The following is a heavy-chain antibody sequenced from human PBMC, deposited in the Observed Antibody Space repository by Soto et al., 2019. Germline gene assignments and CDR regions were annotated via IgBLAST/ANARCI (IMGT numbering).Heavy chain of an antibody. J-gene: IGHJ4*02. CDR3: ATDRSLPAAYGLWDY. D-gene: IGHD2-2*01. V-gene: IGHV3-23*01. CDR2: ISGSGGDT. Sequence: VQLLESGGGLVQPGGSLRLSCAASGFTFSRHVMSWVRQAPGKGLEWVSGISGSGGDTYYADSVRGRFTISRDNSKNTLYLKMNSVRAADTAVYYCATDRSLPAAYGLWDYWGQGTLVTVSS. CDR1: GFTFSRHV.